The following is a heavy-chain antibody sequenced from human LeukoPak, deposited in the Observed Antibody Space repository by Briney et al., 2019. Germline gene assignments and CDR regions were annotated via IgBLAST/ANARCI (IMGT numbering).Heavy chain of an antibody. J-gene: IGHJ4*02. CDR1: GFTFSSRA. Sequence: GGSLRLSCAASGFTFSSRAMSWVRQAPGKGLEWVSTIIDSGNSIYYADSAEGRFTISRDNSKNTLYLQMNSLRAGDTAVYYCAKTLSSSSWTPLGWGQGTLVTVSS. CDR2: IIDSGNSI. CDR3: AKTLSSSSWTPLG. V-gene: IGHV3-23*01. D-gene: IGHD6-13*01.